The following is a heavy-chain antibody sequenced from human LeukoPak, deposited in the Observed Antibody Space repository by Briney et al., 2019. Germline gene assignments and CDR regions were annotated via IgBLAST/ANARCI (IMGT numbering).Heavy chain of an antibody. CDR2: IHVSGNT. Sequence: PSETLSLTCTVSGGSISSYYWSWIRQPAGKGLEWIGRIHVSGNTNYNPSLKSRVTMSVDTSKNQFSLKLSSVTAADTAVYYRARDHGSGWTGYWYFDFWGRGTLVTVSS. J-gene: IGHJ2*01. D-gene: IGHD6-19*01. V-gene: IGHV4-4*07. CDR3: ARDHGSGWTGYWYFDF. CDR1: GGSISSYY.